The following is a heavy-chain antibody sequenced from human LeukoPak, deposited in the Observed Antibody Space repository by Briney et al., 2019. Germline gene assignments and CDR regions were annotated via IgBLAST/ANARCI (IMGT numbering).Heavy chain of an antibody. CDR3: ARHLVRGVIITPYNWFDP. J-gene: IGHJ5*02. V-gene: IGHV4-34*01. D-gene: IGHD3-10*01. Sequence: SSETLSLTCAVYGGSFSGYYWSWIRQPPGKGLEWIGEINHSGSTNYNPSLKSRVTISVDTSKNQFSLKLCSVTAADTAVYYCARHLVRGVIITPYNWFDPWGQGTLVTVSS. CDR2: INHSGST. CDR1: GGSFSGYY.